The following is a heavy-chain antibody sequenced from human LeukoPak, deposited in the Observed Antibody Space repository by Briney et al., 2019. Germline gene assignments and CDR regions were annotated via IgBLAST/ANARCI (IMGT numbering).Heavy chain of an antibody. CDR3: ARDLYREKWLRSTTVTTGFGY. V-gene: IGHV4-39*07. CDR2: IYYSGST. J-gene: IGHJ4*02. D-gene: IGHD4-17*01. CDR1: GGSISSSSYY. Sequence: PSETLSLTCTVSGGSISSSSYYWGWIRQPPGKGLEWIGSIYYSGSTYYNPSLKSRVTISVDTSKNQFSLKLSSVTAADTAVYYCARDLYREKWLRSTTVTTGFGYWGQGTLVTVSS.